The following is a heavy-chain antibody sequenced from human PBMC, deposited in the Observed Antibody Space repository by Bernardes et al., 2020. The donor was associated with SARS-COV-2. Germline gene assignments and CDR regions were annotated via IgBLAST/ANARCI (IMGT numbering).Heavy chain of an antibody. D-gene: IGHD4-17*01. CDR2: INSDGRSI. V-gene: IGHV3-74*01. Sequence: GGSLRVSCAASGFPFSTYWMHWVRQAPGKGLVWVSRINSDGRSINYTDSVRGRFTVSRDNAKNTMYLQMNSLRGEDTAVYYCARDVDYGGNIGYWGQGTLVTVSS. J-gene: IGHJ4*02. CDR1: GFPFSTYW. CDR3: ARDVDYGGNIGY.